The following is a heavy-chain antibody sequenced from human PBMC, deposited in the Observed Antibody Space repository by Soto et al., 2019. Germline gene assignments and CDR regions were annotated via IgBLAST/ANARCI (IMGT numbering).Heavy chain of an antibody. J-gene: IGHJ6*04. V-gene: IGHV3-74*01. Sequence: GGSLRLSCAASGFTFSSNAMSWVRQDPGTGLVWVSGIANAGTGSSYAESVKGRFTSSRDNANNMLYLQMNSLRVEDTAVYYCARGWFGPDVWGKGTTFTVSS. D-gene: IGHD3-10*01. CDR1: GFTFSSNA. CDR2: IANAGTGS. CDR3: ARGWFGPDV.